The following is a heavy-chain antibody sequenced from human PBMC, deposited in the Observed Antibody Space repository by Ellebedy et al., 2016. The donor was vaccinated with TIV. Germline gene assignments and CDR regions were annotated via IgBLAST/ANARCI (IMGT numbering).Heavy chain of an antibody. D-gene: IGHD3-22*01. J-gene: IGHJ4*02. CDR3: ARDYYDSSGLGY. V-gene: IGHV1-3*01. CDR2: INAGNGNT. CDR1: GYTFTSYY. Sequence: ASVKVSXXASGYTFTSYYMHWVRQAPGQRLEWMGWINAGNGNTKYSQKFQGRVTITRDTSASTAYMELSSLRSEDTAVYYCARDYYDSSGLGYWGQGTLVTVSS.